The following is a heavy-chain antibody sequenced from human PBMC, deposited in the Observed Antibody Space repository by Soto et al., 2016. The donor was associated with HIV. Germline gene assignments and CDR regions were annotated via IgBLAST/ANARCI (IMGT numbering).Heavy chain of an antibody. Sequence: EVQLVESGGGLVQPGRSLRLSCAASGFTFDDYAMHWVRQAPGKGLEWVSGISWNSGSIGYADSVKGRFTISRDNAKNSLYLQMNSLRAEDMALYYCAKDIGRSSGWYYFDYWGQGTLVTVSS. D-gene: IGHD6-19*01. CDR3: AKDIGRSSGWYYFDY. CDR1: GFTFDDYA. V-gene: IGHV3-9*03. J-gene: IGHJ4*02. CDR2: ISWNSGSI.